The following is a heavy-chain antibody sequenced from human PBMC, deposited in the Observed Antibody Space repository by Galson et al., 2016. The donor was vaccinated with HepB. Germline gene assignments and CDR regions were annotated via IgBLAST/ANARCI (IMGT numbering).Heavy chain of an antibody. CDR3: AREVVWGRADY. CDR2: ISGYNGNT. J-gene: IGHJ4*02. Sequence: VKVSCKASGYTFTNHGINWVRQAPGQGLEWMGWISGYNGNTDYSEKVRGRVTMTTDTSTSTAYLDLRSLRSDDTAVYYCAREVVWGRADYWGQGTLVIVSS. CDR1: GYTFTNHG. V-gene: IGHV1-18*01. D-gene: IGHD3-16*01.